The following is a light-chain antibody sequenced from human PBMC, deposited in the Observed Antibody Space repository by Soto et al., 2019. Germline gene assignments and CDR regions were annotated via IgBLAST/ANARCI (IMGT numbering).Light chain of an antibody. CDR2: AAS. CDR3: QQSYSTPQT. J-gene: IGKJ1*01. V-gene: IGKV1-39*01. Sequence: DIPMTQSPSSLSASVRDRVIITCRASQSISSYLNWYQQKPGKAPKLLIYAASSLPSGVPSRFSGSGSGTYFTLTISSLQPEDFATYYCQQSYSTPQTFGQGTMVEIK. CDR1: QSISSY.